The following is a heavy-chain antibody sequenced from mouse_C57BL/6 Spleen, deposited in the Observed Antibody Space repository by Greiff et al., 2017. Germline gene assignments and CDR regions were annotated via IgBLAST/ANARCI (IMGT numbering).Heavy chain of an antibody. Sequence: QVQLQQPGAELVKPGASVKLSCKASGYTFTSYWMHWVKQRPGRGLEWMGRIDPNSGGTKYNEKFKSKATLTVDKPSSTAYMQLSSLTSEDSAVYYCARRDYYGSSYFDYWGQGATLTVSS. CDR2: IDPNSGGT. J-gene: IGHJ2*01. V-gene: IGHV1-72*01. CDR1: GYTFTSYW. CDR3: ARRDYYGSSYFDY. D-gene: IGHD1-1*01.